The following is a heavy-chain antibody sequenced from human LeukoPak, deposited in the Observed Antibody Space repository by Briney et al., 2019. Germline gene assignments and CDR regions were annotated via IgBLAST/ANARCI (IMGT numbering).Heavy chain of an antibody. Sequence: ASVKVSCKASGGTFSNYAINWVRQAPGQGLEWMGRIIPVLDIANYAQKFQGRVMITADKSTSTAYMELSSLRSEDTAVYYCARGSVEMGTNYWGQGTLVTVSS. CDR2: IIPVLDIA. J-gene: IGHJ4*02. D-gene: IGHD5-24*01. V-gene: IGHV1-69*04. CDR3: ARGSVEMGTNY. CDR1: GGTFSNYA.